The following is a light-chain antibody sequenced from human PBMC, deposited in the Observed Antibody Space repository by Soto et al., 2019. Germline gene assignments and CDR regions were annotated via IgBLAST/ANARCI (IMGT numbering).Light chain of an antibody. CDR2: EVT. Sequence: QSVLTQPPSASGSPGQSVTISCTGTSSDVGGYNYVSWYQQYPGRAPKLMIYEVTKRPSGVPDRFSGSKSGNTASLTVSGLQAEDEADYYYSSYAASNSFYFVFGGGTQLTVL. CDR3: SSYAASNSFYFV. V-gene: IGLV2-8*01. J-gene: IGLJ7*01. CDR1: SSDVGGYNY.